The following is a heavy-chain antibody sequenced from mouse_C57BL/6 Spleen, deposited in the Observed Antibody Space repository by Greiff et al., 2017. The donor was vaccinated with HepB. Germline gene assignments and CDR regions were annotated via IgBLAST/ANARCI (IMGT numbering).Heavy chain of an antibody. CDR1: GYTFTSYW. D-gene: IGHD1-1*01. J-gene: IGHJ2*01. CDR2: TNPTNGRT. CDR3: ARIKKIGATYFAY. Sequence: VQLQQSGAELVKAGASVKMSCKASGYTFTSYWMHWVKQRLGQGLEWFAETNPTNGRTYYNEKFKSKATLTVDKSSSTAYMLLSGPTFEDSAVYYCARIKKIGATYFAYWGQGTTLTVAS. V-gene: IGHV1S81*02.